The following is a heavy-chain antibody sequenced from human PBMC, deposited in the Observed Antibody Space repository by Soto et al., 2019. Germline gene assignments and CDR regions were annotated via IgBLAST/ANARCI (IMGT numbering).Heavy chain of an antibody. Sequence: SETLSLTCTVSGGSISSGGYYWSWIRQPPGKGLEWIGYIYYSGSTNYNPSLKSRVTISVDTSKNQFSLKLSSVTAADTAVYSCASSRAIFGMVIPFDFWGQGTLVTVSS. V-gene: IGHV4-61*08. D-gene: IGHD3-3*01. J-gene: IGHJ5*01. CDR1: GGSISSGGYY. CDR3: ASSRAIFGMVIPFDF. CDR2: IYYSGST.